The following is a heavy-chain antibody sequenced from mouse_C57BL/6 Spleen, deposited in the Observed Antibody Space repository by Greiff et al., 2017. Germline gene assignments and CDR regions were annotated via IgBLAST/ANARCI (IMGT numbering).Heavy chain of an antibody. CDR3: TIDRVYDGYPYAMDY. CDR2: ISSGGDYI. CDR1: GFTFSSYA. Sequence: EVHLVESGEGLVKPGGSLKLSCAASGFTFSSYAMSWVRQTPEKRLEWVAYISSGGDYIYYADTVKGRFTISRDNARNTLYLQMSSLKSEDTAMYYCTIDRVYDGYPYAMDYWGQGTSDTVSS. V-gene: IGHV5-9-1*02. J-gene: IGHJ4*01. D-gene: IGHD2-3*01.